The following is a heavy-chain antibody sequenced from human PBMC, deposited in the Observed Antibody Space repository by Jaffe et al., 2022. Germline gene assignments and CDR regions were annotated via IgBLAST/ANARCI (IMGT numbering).Heavy chain of an antibody. V-gene: IGHV4-59*01. J-gene: IGHJ5*02. D-gene: IGHD5-18*01. CDR1: GGSISSYY. Sequence: QVQLQESGPGLVKPSETLSLTCTVSGGSISSYYWSWIRQPPGKGLEWIGYIYYSGSTNYNPSLKSRVTISVDTSKNQFSLKLSSVTAADTAVYYCARSLYSWIQLTGPNWFDPWGQGTLVTVSS. CDR2: IYYSGST. CDR3: ARSLYSWIQLTGPNWFDP.